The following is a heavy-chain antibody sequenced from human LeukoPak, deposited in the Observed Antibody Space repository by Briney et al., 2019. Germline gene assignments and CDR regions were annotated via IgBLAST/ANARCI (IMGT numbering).Heavy chain of an antibody. Sequence: GGSLRLSCAVSGFTFSSYWMNWVRQAPGKGLEWVASIKQDGGEKSYVDSVKGRFTISRDNAKNSLYLQMNSLRAEDTAVYYCARKSGSSGYPFDYWGQGTLVTVSS. CDR3: ARKSGSSGYPFDY. V-gene: IGHV3-7*01. CDR2: IKQDGGEK. J-gene: IGHJ4*02. D-gene: IGHD3-22*01. CDR1: GFTFSSYW.